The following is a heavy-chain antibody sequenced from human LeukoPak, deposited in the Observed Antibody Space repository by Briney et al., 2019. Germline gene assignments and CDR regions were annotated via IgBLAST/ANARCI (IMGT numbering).Heavy chain of an antibody. Sequence: PSETLSLTCAVYGGSFSGYYWRWIRQPPGKGLEWIGEINHSGSTNYNPSLKSRVTISVDTSKNQFSLKLSSVTAADTAVYYCARGSPAKPSGGSCYDYWGQGTLVTVSS. CDR2: INHSGST. CDR3: ARGSPAKPSGGSCYDY. V-gene: IGHV4-34*01. J-gene: IGHJ4*02. CDR1: GGSFSGYY. D-gene: IGHD2-15*01.